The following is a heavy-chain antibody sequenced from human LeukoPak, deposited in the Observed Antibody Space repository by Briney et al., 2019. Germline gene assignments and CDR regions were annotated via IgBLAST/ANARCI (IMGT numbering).Heavy chain of an antibody. CDR2: IIPIFGTA. V-gene: IGHV1-69*13. J-gene: IGHJ5*02. CDR1: GGTFSSYA. CDR3: ARDPSTYGSGSYYTIHNWFDP. D-gene: IGHD3-10*01. Sequence: SVKVSCNASGGTFSSYAISWVRQAPGQGLEWMGGIIPIFGTANYAQKFQGRVTITADESTSTAYMELSSLRSEDTAVYYCARDPSTYGSGSYYTIHNWFDPWGQGTLVTVSS.